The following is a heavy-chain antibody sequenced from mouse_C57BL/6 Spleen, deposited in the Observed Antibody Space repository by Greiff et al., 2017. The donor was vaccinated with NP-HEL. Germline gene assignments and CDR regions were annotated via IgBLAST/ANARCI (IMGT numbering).Heavy chain of an antibody. V-gene: IGHV5-4*01. CDR3: ARDVDSSGLAWFAY. CDR1: GFTFSSYA. J-gene: IGHJ3*01. CDR2: ISDGGSYT. D-gene: IGHD3-2*02. Sequence: EVMLVESGGGLVKPGGSLKLSCAASGFTFSSYAMSWVRQTPEKRLEWVATISDGGSYTYYPDNVKGRFTISRDNAKNNLYLQMSHLKSEDTAMYYGARDVDSSGLAWFAYWGQGTLVTVSA.